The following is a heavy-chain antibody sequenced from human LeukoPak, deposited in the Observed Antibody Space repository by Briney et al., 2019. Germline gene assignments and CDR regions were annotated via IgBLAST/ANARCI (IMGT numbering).Heavy chain of an antibody. V-gene: IGHV3-23*01. CDR3: AKGLLWFGRSYYYYGMDV. CDR1: EFTFNSYA. Sequence: TGGSLRLSCAASEFTFNSYAMSWVRQAPGKGLEWVSAISGSGGNTYYADSVKGRFTISRDNSKNTLYLQMNSLRAEDTAVYYCAKGLLWFGRSYYYYGMDVWGQGTTVTVSS. CDR2: ISGSGGNT. D-gene: IGHD3-10*01. J-gene: IGHJ6*02.